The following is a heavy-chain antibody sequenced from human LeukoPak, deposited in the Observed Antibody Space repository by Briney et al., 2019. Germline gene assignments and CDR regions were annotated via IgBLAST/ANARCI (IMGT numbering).Heavy chain of an antibody. J-gene: IGHJ6*03. CDR3: ARGQGYESYYYMDV. CDR2: ISGSGGST. CDR1: GFTFSSYA. D-gene: IGHD2-2*01. Sequence: GGSLRLSCAASGFTFSSYAMSWVRQAPGKGLEWVSAISGSGGSTYYADSVKGRFTISRDNSNNKVYLQMNNLRPEDTAVFYCARGQGYESYYYMDVWGKGTTVSVSS. V-gene: IGHV3-23*01.